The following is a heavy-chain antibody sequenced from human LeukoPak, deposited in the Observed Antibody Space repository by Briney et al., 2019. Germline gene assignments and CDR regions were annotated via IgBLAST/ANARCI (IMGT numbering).Heavy chain of an antibody. J-gene: IGHJ4*02. CDR3: ARGGALLWFGESPIDY. Sequence: SETLSLTCTVSGGSISSSNYYWGWIRQPAGKGLGWIGRIYTSGSTNYNPSLKSRVTMSVDTSKNQFSLKLSSVTAADTAVYYCARGGALLWFGESPIDYRGQGTLVTVSS. V-gene: IGHV4-61*02. CDR2: IYTSGST. D-gene: IGHD3-10*01. CDR1: GGSISSSNYY.